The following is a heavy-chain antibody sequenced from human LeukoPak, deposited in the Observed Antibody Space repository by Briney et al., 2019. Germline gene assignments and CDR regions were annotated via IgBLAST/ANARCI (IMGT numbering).Heavy chain of an antibody. D-gene: IGHD5-18*01. V-gene: IGHV3-74*01. CDR3: ARDLSGVTGYTYGRGIDY. CDR2: INSDGSST. J-gene: IGHJ4*02. Sequence: GGSLRLSCAASGFTFSSYWMHWVRQAPGKGLVWVSRINSDGSSTNYADSVKGRFTISRDNAKNTLHLQMNSLRAEDTAVYYCARDLSGVTGYTYGRGIDYWGQGTLVTVSS. CDR1: GFTFSSYW.